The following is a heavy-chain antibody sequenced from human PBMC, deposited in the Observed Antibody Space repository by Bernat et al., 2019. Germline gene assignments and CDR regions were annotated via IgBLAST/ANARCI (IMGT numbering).Heavy chain of an antibody. D-gene: IGHD4-17*01. J-gene: IGHJ4*02. CDR1: GYTFTSYG. V-gene: IGHV1-18*01. CDR3: ARALYGDYVYFFDY. Sequence: QVQLVQSGAEVKKPGASVKVSCKASGYTFTSYGISWVRQAPGQGLEWMGWISAYNGNTNYAQKLQGRVTMTTDTSTSTAYMGVRSLRSDGTAVYYCARALYGDYVYFFDYWGQGTLVTVSS. CDR2: ISAYNGNT.